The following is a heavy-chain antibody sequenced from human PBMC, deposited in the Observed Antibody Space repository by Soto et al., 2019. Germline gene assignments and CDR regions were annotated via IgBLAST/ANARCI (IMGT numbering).Heavy chain of an antibody. V-gene: IGHV4-59*01. CDR1: GGSISSYY. Sequence: SETLSLTCTVSGGSISSYYWSWIRQPPGKGLEWIGYIYYSGSTNYNPSLKSRVTISVDTSKNQFSLKLSSVTAADTAVYYCARRTTGTTLNYYYYMDVWGKGTTVTVSS. J-gene: IGHJ6*03. D-gene: IGHD1-1*01. CDR3: ARRTTGTTLNYYYYMDV. CDR2: IYYSGST.